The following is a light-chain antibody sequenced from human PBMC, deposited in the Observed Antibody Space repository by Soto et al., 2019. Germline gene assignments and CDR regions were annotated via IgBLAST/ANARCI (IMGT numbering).Light chain of an antibody. Sequence: ENVLTQSPGTLSLSPGERATLSCRASQSVTGSYLAWYQQKPGQAPRLLIYSASSRATGVPDRFSGSGSATDFTLTISRVEPEDFAVYYCQQYGSSRNTFGQGTK. CDR2: SAS. CDR1: QSVTGSY. V-gene: IGKV3-20*01. CDR3: QQYGSSRNT. J-gene: IGKJ2*01.